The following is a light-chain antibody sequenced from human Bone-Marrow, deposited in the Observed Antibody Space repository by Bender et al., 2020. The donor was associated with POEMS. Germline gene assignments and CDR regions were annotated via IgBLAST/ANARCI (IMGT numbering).Light chain of an antibody. J-gene: IGLJ1*01. CDR3: YSYSTSNTYV. V-gene: IGLV2-8*01. CDR1: SSDNY. CDR2: AVS. Sequence: QSGMTQPPSASGSPGQSVAISCSGTSSDNYVSWYQQHPGKAPKVMIFAVSNRPSGVSDRFSGSKSDNTASLTISGLQAEDEADYYCYSYSTSNTYVFGTGTKVTVL.